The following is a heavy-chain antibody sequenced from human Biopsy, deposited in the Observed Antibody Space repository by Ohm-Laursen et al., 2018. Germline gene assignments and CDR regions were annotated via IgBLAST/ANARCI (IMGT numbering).Heavy chain of an antibody. CDR3: ARDDGFYARTSGMDV. J-gene: IGHJ6*02. CDR1: TFTFSSDS. V-gene: IGHV3-21*01. Sequence: GTLSLTCAASTFTFSSDSVNWVRQAPGKGLEWVSYINSDASYIYYGVSVRGRFTISRDNAKNSVYLQMNSLRVEDTAVYYCARDDGFYARTSGMDVWGQGTTVTVSS. D-gene: IGHD2-8*01. CDR2: INSDASYI.